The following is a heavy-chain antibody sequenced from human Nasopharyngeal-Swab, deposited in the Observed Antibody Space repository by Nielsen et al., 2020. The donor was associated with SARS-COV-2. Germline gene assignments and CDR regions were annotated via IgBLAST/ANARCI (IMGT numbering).Heavy chain of an antibody. V-gene: IGHV3-30*04. CDR2: ISYDGSNK. CDR1: GFTFSSYA. D-gene: IGHD3-22*01. CDR3: VKDISGYLDY. Sequence: GESLKISCAASGFTFSSYAMHWVRQAPGKGLEWVAVISYDGSNKYYADSVKGRFTISRDNSKNTLYLQMNSLRAEDTAVYYCVKDISGYLDYWGQGTLVTVSS. J-gene: IGHJ4*02.